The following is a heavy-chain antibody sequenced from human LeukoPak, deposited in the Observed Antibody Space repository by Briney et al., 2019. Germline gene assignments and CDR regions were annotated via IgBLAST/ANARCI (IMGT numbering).Heavy chain of an antibody. CDR3: AKRYSYGNIDY. D-gene: IGHD5-18*01. Sequence: GGSLRLSCAASGFTFSSYAMSWVRQAPGEGLEWVSAISGSGGSTYYADSVRGRFTISRDNSKNTLYLQMNSLRAEDTAIYYCAKRYSYGNIDYWGQGTLVTVSS. J-gene: IGHJ4*02. CDR1: GFTFSSYA. CDR2: ISGSGGST. V-gene: IGHV3-23*01.